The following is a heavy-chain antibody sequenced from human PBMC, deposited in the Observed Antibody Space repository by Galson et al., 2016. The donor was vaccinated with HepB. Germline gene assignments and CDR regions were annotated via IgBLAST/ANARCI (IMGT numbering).Heavy chain of an antibody. CDR1: GFTFSTYA. V-gene: IGHV3-23*01. J-gene: IGHJ6*02. CDR2: ITGSGGRT. Sequence: SLRLSCAASGFTFSTYAMSWVRQTPGKGLEWVSTITGSGGRTYYADSVKGRFTISRDNSKNTLSLQMNSLRAEDTAVYYCAKDQIWLLYLTYYYGVDVWGQGTTVTVSS. CDR3: AKDQIWLLYLTYYYGVDV. D-gene: IGHD2-2*02.